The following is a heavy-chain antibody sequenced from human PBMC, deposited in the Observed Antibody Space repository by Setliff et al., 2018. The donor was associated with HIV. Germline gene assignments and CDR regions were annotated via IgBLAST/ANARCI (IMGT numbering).Heavy chain of an antibody. Sequence: PSETLSLTCSVSGISINGYYWSWIRQSPRTRLEWIGYVSSIGNTNYNPALKSRITISLDTSKRQFSLTMTSVTAADTAVYYCARGLSSQTYWGTRPLGLDYWGQGSPVTVSS. CDR3: ARGLSSQTYWGTRPLGLDY. CDR1: GISINGYY. J-gene: IGHJ4*01. V-gene: IGHV4-4*08. D-gene: IGHD2-2*01. CDR2: VSSIGNT.